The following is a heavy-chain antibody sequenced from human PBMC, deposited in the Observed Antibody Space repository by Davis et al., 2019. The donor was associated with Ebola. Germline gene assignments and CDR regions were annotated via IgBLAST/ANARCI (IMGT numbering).Heavy chain of an antibody. CDR3: ARVQGITIFGVVTPVMDV. Sequence: SSVKVSCKASVGTYSSYAISWVRQAPGQGLEWKGGIIPIFGTANYAQKFQGRVTITADKSTSTAYMELSSLRSEDTAVYYCARVQGITIFGVVTPVMDVWGQGTTVTVSS. CDR1: VGTYSSYA. D-gene: IGHD3-3*01. J-gene: IGHJ6*02. V-gene: IGHV1-69*06. CDR2: IIPIFGTA.